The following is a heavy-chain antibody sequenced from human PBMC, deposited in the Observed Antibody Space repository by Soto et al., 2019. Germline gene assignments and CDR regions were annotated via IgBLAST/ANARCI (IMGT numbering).Heavy chain of an antibody. CDR1: GGSISTYY. D-gene: IGHD3-10*01. CDR2: IYYSGST. V-gene: IGHV4-59*08. Sequence: SETLSLTCTVSGGSISTYYWSWIRQPPGKGLEWIGYIYYSGSTNHNPSLKSRVTISVDTSKNQFSLKLSSVTASADTAVYYCARGAWFGELLYFDYWGQGTLVTVSS. J-gene: IGHJ4*02. CDR3: ARGAWFGELLYFDY.